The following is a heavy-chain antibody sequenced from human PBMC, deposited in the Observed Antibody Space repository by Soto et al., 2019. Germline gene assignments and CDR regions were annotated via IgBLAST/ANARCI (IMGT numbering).Heavy chain of an antibody. V-gene: IGHV4-59*01. J-gene: IGHJ4*03. Sequence: SETLSLTCTVSGGSIISYYWSWIRQPPGKGLEWIGYIYYSGSTNYNPSLKSRVTISVDTSKNQFSLKLSSVTAADTAVYYCARGRRITDGSRPEAWGQGTLVIVSS. CDR3: ARGRRITDGSRPEA. CDR1: GGSIISYY. CDR2: IYYSGST. D-gene: IGHD3-10*01.